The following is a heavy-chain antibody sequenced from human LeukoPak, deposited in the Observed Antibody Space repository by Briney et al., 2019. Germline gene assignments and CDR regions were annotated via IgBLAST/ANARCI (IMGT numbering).Heavy chain of an antibody. D-gene: IGHD3-3*01. V-gene: IGHV3-30*02. CDR2: IRYDGSNK. Sequence: GGSLRLSCAAPGFTFSSYGMHWVRQAPGKGLEWVALIRYDGSNKYYAESVKGRFTISRDNSKNTLYLQMNSLRAEDTAVYYCAKEGDPLRFLEWLIGDPGAFDIWGQGTMVTVSS. CDR1: GFTFSSYG. J-gene: IGHJ3*02. CDR3: AKEGDPLRFLEWLIGDPGAFDI.